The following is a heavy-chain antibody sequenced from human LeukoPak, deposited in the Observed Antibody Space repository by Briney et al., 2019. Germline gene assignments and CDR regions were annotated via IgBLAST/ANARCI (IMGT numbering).Heavy chain of an antibody. CDR3: AKLEIAVAGNDAFDI. J-gene: IGHJ3*02. Sequence: GGSLRLSCAASGFTFSSYGMHWVRQAPGKGLEWVAVISYDGSNKYYADSVKGRFTISRDNSKNTLYLQMNSLRAEDTAVYYCAKLEIAVAGNDAFDIWGQGTMVTVSS. V-gene: IGHV3-30*18. CDR2: ISYDGSNK. CDR1: GFTFSSYG. D-gene: IGHD6-19*01.